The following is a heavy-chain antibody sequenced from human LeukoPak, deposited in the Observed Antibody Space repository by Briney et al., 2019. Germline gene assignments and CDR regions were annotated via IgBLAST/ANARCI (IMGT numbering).Heavy chain of an antibody. V-gene: IGHV4-30-2*01. Sequence: SETLSLTCAISGDSISSGTYSWTWIRQPPGKGLEWIGFISHSGSTNYNPSLKSRVTMSVDRSENQFSLKLSSVTAADTAVYYCARGLIVPSTIFDYWGQGTLVTVSS. CDR2: ISHSGST. D-gene: IGHD2-2*02. J-gene: IGHJ4*02. CDR1: GDSISSGTYS. CDR3: ARGLIVPSTIFDY.